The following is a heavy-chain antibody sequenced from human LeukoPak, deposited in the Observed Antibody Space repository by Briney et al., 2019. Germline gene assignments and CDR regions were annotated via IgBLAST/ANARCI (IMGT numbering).Heavy chain of an antibody. CDR2: INPNSGGT. CDR1: GYTFTGYY. Sequence: ASVKVSYKASGYTFTGYYMHWVRQAPGQGLEWMGWINPNSGGTNYAQKFQGRVTMTRDTSTSTVYMELSSLRSEDTAVYYCARESPTVVFDYWGQGTLVTVSS. CDR3: ARESPTVVFDY. J-gene: IGHJ4*02. D-gene: IGHD4-23*01. V-gene: IGHV1-2*02.